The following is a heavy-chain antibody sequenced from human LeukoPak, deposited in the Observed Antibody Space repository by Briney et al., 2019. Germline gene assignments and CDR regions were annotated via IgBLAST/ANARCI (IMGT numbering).Heavy chain of an antibody. CDR2: IYYSGST. D-gene: IGHD4-17*01. CDR1: GGSISNYY. J-gene: IGHJ5*02. CDR3: ARHRPTYGDYRFDP. V-gene: IGHV4-59*01. Sequence: SETLSLTCTVSGGSISNYYWSWIRQPPGKGLEWIGYIYYSGSTNYNPSLKSRVTISVDTSKKQFSLKLSSVTAADTAVYYCARHRPTYGDYRFDPWGQGTLVTVSS.